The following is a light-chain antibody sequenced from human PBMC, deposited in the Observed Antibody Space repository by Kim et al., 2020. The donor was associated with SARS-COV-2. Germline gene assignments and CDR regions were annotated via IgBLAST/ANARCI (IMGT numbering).Light chain of an antibody. CDR2: DVS. V-gene: IGLV2-14*03. CDR3: SSYTSRSTRV. J-gene: IGLJ3*02. Sequence: QSALTQPASVSASPGHSITISCTGTSSDVGGYNYVSWYRQHPGTAPKLMIYDVSNRPSGVSNLFSGSKSGNTASLTISGLQAEDEADYYCSSYTSRSTRVFGGGTELTVL. CDR1: SSDVGGYNY.